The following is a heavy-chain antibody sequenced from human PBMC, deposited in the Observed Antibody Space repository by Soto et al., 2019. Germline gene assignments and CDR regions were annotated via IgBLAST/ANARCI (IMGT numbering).Heavy chain of an antibody. V-gene: IGHV4-30-4*01. J-gene: IGHJ5*02. CDR1: GGSISSGDYY. CDR2: IYYSGST. D-gene: IGHD2-21*01. Sequence: SETLSLTCTVSGGSISSGDYYWSWIRQPPGKGLEWIGYIYYSGSTYYNPSLKSRVTISVDTSKNQFSLKLSSVTAADTAVYYCARAMVVPQNRLAPWGQGTLVTVSS. CDR3: ARAMVVPQNRLAP.